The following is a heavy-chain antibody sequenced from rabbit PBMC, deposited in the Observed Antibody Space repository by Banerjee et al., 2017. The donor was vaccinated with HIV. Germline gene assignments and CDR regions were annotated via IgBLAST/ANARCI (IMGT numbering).Heavy chain of an antibody. CDR1: GFDISSYN. CDR3: ARDQYASGRAYYYGWLDL. CDR2: INYGGYT. V-gene: IGHV1S40*01. J-gene: IGHJ5*01. Sequence: QSLEESGGGLVKPGGTLTLTCKASGFDISSYNMQWVRQSPGKGLEYIGYINYGGYTYYASWAKGRFTISKTSSTTVTLQMTSLTAADTATYFCARDQYASGRAYYYGWLDLWGPGTLVTVS. D-gene: IGHD1-1*01.